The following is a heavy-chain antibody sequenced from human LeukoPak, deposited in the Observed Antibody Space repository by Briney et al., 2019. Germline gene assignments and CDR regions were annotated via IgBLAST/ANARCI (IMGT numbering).Heavy chain of an antibody. CDR1: GGSFSGYY. J-gene: IGHJ3*01. CDR3: ARVPYDSSALDV. D-gene: IGHD3-22*01. Sequence: KSSETLSLTCAVYGGSFSGYYWGWIRQPPGKGLEWIGSIYYSGSTYYNPSLKSRVTISVDTSKNQFSLKLSSVTAADTAVYYCARVPYDSSALDVWGQGTMVTVSS. V-gene: IGHV4-34*01. CDR2: IYYSGST.